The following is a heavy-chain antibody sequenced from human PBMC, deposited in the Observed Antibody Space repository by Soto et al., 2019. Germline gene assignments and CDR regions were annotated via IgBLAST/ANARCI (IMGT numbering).Heavy chain of an antibody. Sequence: SVKLSCKASGGTFSSYAISWVRQAPGQGLEWMGGIIPIFGTTNYAQKFQGRVTITADESTSTAYMELSSLRSEDTAVYYCARDLIRDLFDAFDIWGQGTMVTVSS. J-gene: IGHJ3*02. CDR3: ARDLIRDLFDAFDI. D-gene: IGHD3-10*01. CDR2: IIPIFGTT. CDR1: GGTFSSYA. V-gene: IGHV1-69*13.